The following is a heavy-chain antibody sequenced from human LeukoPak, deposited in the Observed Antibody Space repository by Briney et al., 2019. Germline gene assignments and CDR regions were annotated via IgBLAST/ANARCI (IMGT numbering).Heavy chain of an antibody. Sequence: SETLSLTCTVSGGSISSGSYYWSWIRQPAGKGLEWIGRIYTSGSTNYNPSLKSRVTISVDTSKNQFSLKLSSVTAADTAVYYCARGLWLRYWGQGTLVTVSS. CDR2: IYTSGST. D-gene: IGHD5-18*01. CDR1: GGSISSGSYY. V-gene: IGHV4-61*02. J-gene: IGHJ4*02. CDR3: ARGLWLRY.